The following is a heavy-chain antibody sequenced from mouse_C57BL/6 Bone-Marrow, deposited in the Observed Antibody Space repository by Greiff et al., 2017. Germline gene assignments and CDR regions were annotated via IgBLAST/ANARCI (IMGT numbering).Heavy chain of an antibody. V-gene: IGHV3-1*01. CDR2: MSYSGST. CDR1: GYSITSCYD. J-gene: IGHJ4*01. Sequence: EVQLQESGPGLVKPSPSLSLSCTATGYSITSCYDWDWIRQCPGNQLECVGYMSYSGSTNYNPSFKSRISITPDTSKNHSFLQLNSVTTEDTATYYCARPDDAMDYWGQGTSVTVSS. CDR3: ARPDDAMDY.